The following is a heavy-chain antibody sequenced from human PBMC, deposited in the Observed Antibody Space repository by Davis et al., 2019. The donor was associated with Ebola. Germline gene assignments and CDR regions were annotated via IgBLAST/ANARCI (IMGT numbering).Heavy chain of an antibody. J-gene: IGHJ5*01. CDR3: ARTTKTNIEDSGLGYNSFDS. D-gene: IGHD4-17*01. CDR2: ISHHNGDT. CDR1: GGSFSDYF. Sequence: SETLSPTCAVYGGSFSDYFWSWIRQPPAKGLEWIGEISHHNGDTNYNPSLRSRVSISVDSSKNQFSLEISSVTAADTATYYCARTTKTNIEDSGLGYNSFDSWGQGVLVSVSS. V-gene: IGHV4-34*01.